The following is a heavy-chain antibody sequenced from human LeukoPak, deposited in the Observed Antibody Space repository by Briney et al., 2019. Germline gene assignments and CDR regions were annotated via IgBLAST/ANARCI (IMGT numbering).Heavy chain of an antibody. CDR2: SGGSGGRT. J-gene: IGHJ4*02. Sequence: GGSLRLSCAASGFTFPRHAMSWVRQAPGKGLEWVASSGGSGGRTHYADSVKGRFTISRDTSQNAVYLHMNSLRAEDTAVYYCAQEHFDTSGYYSRFDNWGQGILVTVSS. CDR3: AQEHFDTSGYYSRFDN. CDR1: GFTFPRHA. D-gene: IGHD3-22*01. V-gene: IGHV3-23*01.